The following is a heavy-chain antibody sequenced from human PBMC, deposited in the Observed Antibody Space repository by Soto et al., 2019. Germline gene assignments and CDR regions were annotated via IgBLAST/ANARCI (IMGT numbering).Heavy chain of an antibody. V-gene: IGHV1-18*01. CDR3: ARDLRRGYSGNYNWYGP. Sequence: QAQLVQSGAEVKKPGASVNVSCKASGYTFSSFGISWVRQAPGQGLEWMGWINTFSGNTIYAQKLQGRVSITTDASTNTAYMKLWSLRSDDAAIYFCARDLRRGYSGNYNWYGPWGQGTLVAVSS. D-gene: IGHD1-26*01. CDR1: GYTFSSFG. CDR2: INTFSGNT. J-gene: IGHJ5*02.